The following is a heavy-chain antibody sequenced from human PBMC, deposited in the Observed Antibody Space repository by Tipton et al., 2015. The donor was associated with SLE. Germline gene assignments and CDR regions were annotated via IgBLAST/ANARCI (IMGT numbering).Heavy chain of an antibody. V-gene: IGHV4-34*01. CDR1: GGSFSGYY. D-gene: IGHD3-16*01. Sequence: TLSLTCAVYGGSFSGYYWSWIRQPPGKGLEWIGEINHSGSTNYNPSLKSRVTIPVDTSKNQFSLKLSSVTAADTAVYYCARDTGDTGGYFDLWGRGTLVTVSS. CDR3: ARDTGDTGGYFDL. CDR2: INHSGST. J-gene: IGHJ2*01.